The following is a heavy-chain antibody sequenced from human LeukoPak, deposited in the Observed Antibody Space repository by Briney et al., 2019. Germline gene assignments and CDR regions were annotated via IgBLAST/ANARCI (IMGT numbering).Heavy chain of an antibody. D-gene: IGHD6-25*01. Sequence: SETLSLTCTVSGGSISSYYWSWIRQPPGKGLEWIGYIYYSGSTNYNPSLKSRVTISVDTSKNQFSLKLSSVTAADTAVYYCARDLPADRTRGDAFDIWGQGTMVTVSS. CDR3: ARDLPADRTRGDAFDI. V-gene: IGHV4-59*12. J-gene: IGHJ3*02. CDR2: IYYSGST. CDR1: GGSISSYY.